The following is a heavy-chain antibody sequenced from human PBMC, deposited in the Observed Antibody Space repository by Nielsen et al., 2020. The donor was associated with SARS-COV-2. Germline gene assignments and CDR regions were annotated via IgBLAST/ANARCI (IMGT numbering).Heavy chain of an antibody. CDR3: GSGSDAFDI. CDR2: ISWNSGSI. V-gene: IGHV3-9*01. Sequence: SLKIPCAASGFTFHDYAMHWVRQAPGKGLEWVSGISWNSGSIGYADSVKGRFTISRDNAKNSLYLQMNSLRAEDTALYYCGSGSDAFDIWGQGTMVTVSS. CDR1: GFTFHDYA. D-gene: IGHD3-10*01. J-gene: IGHJ3*02.